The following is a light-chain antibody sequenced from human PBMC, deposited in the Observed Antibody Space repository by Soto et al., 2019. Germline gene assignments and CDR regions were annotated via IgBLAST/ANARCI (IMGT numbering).Light chain of an antibody. V-gene: IGKV3-20*01. Sequence: EIVLTQSPATLSLSPGERATLSCRASQSVSSYLAWYQQKPGQAPRLLIYDASNRATGIPDRFSGSGSGTDFTLTISRLEPEDFAVYYCQRYGSSPLTFGGGTKVDIK. CDR1: QSVSSY. J-gene: IGKJ4*01. CDR3: QRYGSSPLT. CDR2: DAS.